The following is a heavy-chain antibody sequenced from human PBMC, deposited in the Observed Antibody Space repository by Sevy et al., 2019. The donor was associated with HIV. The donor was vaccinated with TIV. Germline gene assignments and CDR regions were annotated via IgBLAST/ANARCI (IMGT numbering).Heavy chain of an antibody. V-gene: IGHV3-23*01. J-gene: IGHJ4*01. CDR2: ISAGGGDK. CDR3: AKVLRDFGHYLLVD. Sequence: GGSLRLSCATSGFTFSSYAMSWVRQAPGKGLQWVSAISAGGGDKYYAASVKGRFTISRDKSKSTLFLQMNSLRVDDTATYFCAKVLRDFGHYLLVDWGHGTLVTVSS. D-gene: IGHD4-17*01. CDR1: GFTFSSYA.